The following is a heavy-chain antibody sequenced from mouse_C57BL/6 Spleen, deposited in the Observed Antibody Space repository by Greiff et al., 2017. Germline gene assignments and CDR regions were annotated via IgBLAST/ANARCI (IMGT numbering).Heavy chain of an antibody. J-gene: IGHJ3*01. CDR1: GFTFSSYA. Sequence: EVKLVESGEGLVKPGGSLKLSCAASGFTFSSYAMSWVRQTPEKRLEWVAYISSGGDYIYYADTVKGRFTISRDNARNTLYLQMSSLKSEDTAIYYCTREDYYGSSYAWFAYWGQGTLVTVSA. V-gene: IGHV5-9-1*02. D-gene: IGHD1-1*01. CDR3: TREDYYGSSYAWFAY. CDR2: ISSGGDYI.